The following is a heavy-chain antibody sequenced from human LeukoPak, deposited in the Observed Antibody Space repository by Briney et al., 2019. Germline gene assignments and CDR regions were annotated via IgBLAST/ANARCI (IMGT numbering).Heavy chain of an antibody. V-gene: IGHV4-30-2*01. CDR3: ARDRYYDSSGDNAFDI. Sequence: SETLSLTCTVSGGSISSGGYYWSWIRQPPGKGLEWIGYTYHSGSTYYNPSLKSRVTISVDRSKNQFSLKLSSVTAADTAVYYCARDRYYDSSGDNAFDIWGQGTMVTVSS. CDR2: TYHSGST. J-gene: IGHJ3*02. D-gene: IGHD3-22*01. CDR1: GGSISSGGYY.